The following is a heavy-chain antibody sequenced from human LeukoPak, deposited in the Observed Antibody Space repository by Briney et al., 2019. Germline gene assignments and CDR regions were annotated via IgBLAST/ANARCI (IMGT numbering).Heavy chain of an antibody. V-gene: IGHV3-21*01. Sequence: KPGGSLRLSCAASGFTFSSYNMNWVRQAPRKGLEWVSSISSSTSDIYYADSVTGRFTISRDNAKNSLYLQMNSLRAEDTAVYYCARWPIAAAPPVYYFDYWGEGTLVTVSS. CDR1: GFTFSSYN. J-gene: IGHJ4*02. CDR3: ARWPIAAAPPVYYFDY. D-gene: IGHD6-13*01. CDR2: ISSSTSDI.